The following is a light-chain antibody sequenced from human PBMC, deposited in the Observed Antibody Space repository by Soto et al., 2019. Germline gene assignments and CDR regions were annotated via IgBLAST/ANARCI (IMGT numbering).Light chain of an antibody. V-gene: IGKV3-20*01. J-gene: IGKJ1*01. CDR2: GAS. CDR3: QQYDASRIT. Sequence: DIVLTQSPDTLSLSPRERAALSCRASQSVSRGYLAWYQQKPGQTPRLLIYGASRRATGIPDRFSGSGSGTAFTLTITRLEPEDFAVYYCQQYDASRITFGQGTKVEI. CDR1: QSVSRGY.